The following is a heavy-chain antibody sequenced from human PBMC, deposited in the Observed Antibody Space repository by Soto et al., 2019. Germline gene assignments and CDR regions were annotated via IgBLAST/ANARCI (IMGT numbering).Heavy chain of an antibody. CDR2: IYYSGST. D-gene: IGHD1-7*01. CDR3: ARGRLELRGRYTWFDP. CDR1: GGSISSYY. J-gene: IGHJ5*02. Sequence: PSETLSLTCTVSGGSISSYYWSWIRQPPGKGLEWIGYIYYSGSTNYNPSLKSRVTISVDTSKNQFSLKLSSVTAADTAVFYCARGRLELRGRYTWFDPWGQGTLVTVSS. V-gene: IGHV4-59*01.